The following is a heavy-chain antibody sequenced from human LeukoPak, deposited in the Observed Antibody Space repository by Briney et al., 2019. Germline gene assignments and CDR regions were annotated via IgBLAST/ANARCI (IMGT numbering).Heavy chain of an antibody. Sequence: GGSLRLSCAASGFTFSSYAMTWVRQAPGKGLEWVSVIYSGGSTYYADSVKGRFTISRDNSKNTLYLQMNSLRAEDTAVYYCARVAAPGSYFYYYGMGVWGQGTTVTVSS. J-gene: IGHJ6*02. D-gene: IGHD1-26*01. CDR1: GFTFSSYA. CDR2: IYSGGST. V-gene: IGHV3-53*01. CDR3: ARVAAPGSYFYYYGMGV.